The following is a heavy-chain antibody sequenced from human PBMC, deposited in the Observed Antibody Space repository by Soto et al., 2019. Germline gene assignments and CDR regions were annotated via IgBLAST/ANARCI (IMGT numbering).Heavy chain of an antibody. CDR3: ARRLTPGGYDGYYGMDV. Sequence: EVQLVQSGAEVKKPGESLRISCKGSGYIFTTYWISWVRQMPGRGLEWMGRIDPSDSYTNYSPSFQGHVTISADKSSSTAYLQWSSLKASDTAMYYCARRLTPGGYDGYYGMDVWGQGTTVTVSS. J-gene: IGHJ6*02. V-gene: IGHV5-10-1*03. CDR2: IDPSDSYT. D-gene: IGHD5-12*01. CDR1: GYIFTTYW.